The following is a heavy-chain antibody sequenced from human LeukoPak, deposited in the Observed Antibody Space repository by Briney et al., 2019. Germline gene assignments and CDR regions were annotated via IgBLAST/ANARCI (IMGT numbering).Heavy chain of an antibody. CDR3: ARTISSENYLYYNYYMDV. CDR1: GYNLTTYV. V-gene: IGHV7-4-1*02. J-gene: IGHJ6*03. CDR2: INTKTGNP. Sequence: ASVKVSCKASGYNLTTYVINRVRQAPGQGLEWMGWINTKTGNPSYAQAFTGRFVFSLDTPVNTAYLQISSLKGEDTAMYYCARTISSENYLYYNYYMDVWGKGTTVAVSS. D-gene: IGHD3-3*01.